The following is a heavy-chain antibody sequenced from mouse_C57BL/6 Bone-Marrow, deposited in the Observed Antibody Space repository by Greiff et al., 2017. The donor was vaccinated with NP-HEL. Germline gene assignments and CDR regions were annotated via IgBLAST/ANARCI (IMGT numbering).Heavy chain of an antibody. CDR2: FTPSSGYT. D-gene: IGHD1-1*01. Sequence: QVQLQQSGAELAKPGASVKLSCKASGYTFTSYWMHWVKQRPGQGLEWIGYFTPSSGYTKYNQKFKDKATLTADKSSSTAYLQLSSLTSEASAVYYWASSVRAAVVDWYCDAGGTGTTVTVSS. V-gene: IGHV1-7*01. CDR3: ASSVRAAVVDWYCDA. CDR1: GYTFTSYW. J-gene: IGHJ1*03.